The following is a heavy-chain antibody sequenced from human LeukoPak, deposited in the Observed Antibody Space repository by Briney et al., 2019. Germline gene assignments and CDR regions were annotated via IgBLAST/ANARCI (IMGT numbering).Heavy chain of an antibody. Sequence: GGSLRLSCAASGFTFDDYAMHWVRQAPGKGLEWVSLISWDGGSTYYADSVKGRFTISRDNSKNSLYLQMKSLRAEDTAMYYCAKDKLISSPGGGDYYYYYYMDVWGKGTTVTVS. CDR1: GFTFDDYA. J-gene: IGHJ6*03. CDR2: ISWDGGST. D-gene: IGHD6-6*01. CDR3: AKDKLISSPGGGDYYYYYYMDV. V-gene: IGHV3-43D*04.